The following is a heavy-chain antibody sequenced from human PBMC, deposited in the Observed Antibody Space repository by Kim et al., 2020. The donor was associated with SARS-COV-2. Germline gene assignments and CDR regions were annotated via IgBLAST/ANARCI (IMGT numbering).Heavy chain of an antibody. J-gene: IGHJ3*01. CDR1: GNTFSSYA. V-gene: IGHV7-4-1*02. CDR2: INTNTGNP. CDR3: ATSMLYGVITAFDL. Sequence: ASVKVSCKTSGNTFSSYAMNWVLQAPGQGLEWMGWINTNTGNPTYAQGFTGRFVFSLDTSVATTYLQITSLKSEDTAVYYCATSMLYGVITAFDLWGQGTMVTVSS. D-gene: IGHD3-10*01.